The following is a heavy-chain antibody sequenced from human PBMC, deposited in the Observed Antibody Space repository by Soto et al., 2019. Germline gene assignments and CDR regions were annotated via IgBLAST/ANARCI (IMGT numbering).Heavy chain of an antibody. CDR2: INHSGST. Sequence: SETLSLTCAVYGGSFSGYYWSWIRQPPGKGLEWIGEINHSGSTNYNPSLKSRVTISVDTSKNQFSLKMSSVTAADTAVYYCAREEEVYCSSTSCYNNWFDTWGPGTLVTVYS. V-gene: IGHV4-34*01. CDR3: AREEEVYCSSTSCYNNWFDT. J-gene: IGHJ5*02. D-gene: IGHD2-2*02. CDR1: GGSFSGYY.